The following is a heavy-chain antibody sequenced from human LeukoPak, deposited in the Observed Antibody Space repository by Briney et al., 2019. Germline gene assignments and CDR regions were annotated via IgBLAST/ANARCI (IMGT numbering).Heavy chain of an antibody. CDR3: ARNSGSYYKGWFDP. V-gene: IGHV1-69*04. D-gene: IGHD1-26*01. Sequence: SVKVSCKASGGTFSSYAISWVRQAPGQGLEWMGRIIPILGIANYAQKFQGRVTITADKSTSTAYTELSSLRSEDTAVYYCARNSGSYYKGWFDPWGQGTLVTVSS. CDR2: IIPILGIA. CDR1: GGTFSSYA. J-gene: IGHJ5*02.